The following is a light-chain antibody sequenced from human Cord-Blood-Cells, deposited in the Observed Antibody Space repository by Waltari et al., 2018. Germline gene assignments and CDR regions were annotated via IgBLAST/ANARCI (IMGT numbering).Light chain of an antibody. CDR2: EVS. V-gene: IGLV2-23*02. J-gene: IGLJ3*02. CDR3: CSYAGSRV. CDR1: SSDVGSYNL. Sequence: QSALTQPASVSGSPGQSITISCTGTSSDVGSYNLVSWYQQHPGKAPKLMIYEVSKRPSGVSNRCSGSKSGNTASLTISGLQAEYEADYYCCSYAGSRVFGGGTKLTVL.